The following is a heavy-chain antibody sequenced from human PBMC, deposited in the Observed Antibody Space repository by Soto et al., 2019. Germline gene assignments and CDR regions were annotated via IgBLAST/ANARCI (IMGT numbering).Heavy chain of an antibody. CDR3: ARDIRWELGYYYYAMDV. CDR1: GGSISSYY. J-gene: IGHJ6*02. D-gene: IGHD1-26*01. CDR2: IYYSGST. Sequence: SETLSLTCTVSGGSISSYYWSWIRQPPGKGLEWIGYIYYSGSTNYNPSLKSRVTISVDTSKNQFSLKLSSVTAADTAVYYCARDIRWELGYYYYAMDVWGQGTTVTVSS. V-gene: IGHV4-59*01.